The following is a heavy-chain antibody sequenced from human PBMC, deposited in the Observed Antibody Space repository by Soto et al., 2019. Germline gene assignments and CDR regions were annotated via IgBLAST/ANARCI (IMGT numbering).Heavy chain of an antibody. V-gene: IGHV3-23*01. J-gene: IGHJ4*02. CDR2: ISGSGGST. Sequence: GGSLGISCAASGFTFISYAMSWVRQAPGKGLDWVSAISGSGGSTYYADSVKGRFTISRDNSKNTLYLQMNSLRAEDTAVYYCAKGGQWLVRAIRYFDYWGQGTLVTVSS. D-gene: IGHD6-19*01. CDR3: AKGGQWLVRAIRYFDY. CDR1: GFTFISYA.